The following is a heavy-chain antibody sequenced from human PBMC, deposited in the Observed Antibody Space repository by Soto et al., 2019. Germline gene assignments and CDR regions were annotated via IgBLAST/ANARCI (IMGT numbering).Heavy chain of an antibody. CDR1: GFTFSSYG. CDR3: AGGTSSNWNGGGYFQH. D-gene: IGHD6-13*01. CDR2: IWYDGSNK. J-gene: IGHJ1*01. V-gene: IGHV3-33*01. Sequence: QVQLVESGGGVVQPGRSLRLSCAASGFTFSSYGMHWVRQAPGKGLEWVAVIWYDGSNKYYADSVKGRFTISRDNSKNTLYLQMNSLRAEDTAVYYCAGGTSSNWNGGGYFQHWGQGTLVTVSS.